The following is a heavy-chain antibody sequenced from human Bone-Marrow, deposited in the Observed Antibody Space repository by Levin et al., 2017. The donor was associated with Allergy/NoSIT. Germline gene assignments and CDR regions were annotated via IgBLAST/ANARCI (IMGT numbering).Heavy chain of an antibody. D-gene: IGHD2/OR15-2a*01. CDR2: IIPIFSTG. Sequence: KISCKASGGNFRSYALSWVRQAPGQGLQWIGGIIPIFSTGHYAQTFQGRVTITADESTTTAYLELSSLRPEDTAVYFCARSLFPTYNAFQIWGQGTVLTVSS. V-gene: IGHV1-69*01. CDR3: ARSLFPTYNAFQI. J-gene: IGHJ3*02. CDR1: GGNFRSYA.